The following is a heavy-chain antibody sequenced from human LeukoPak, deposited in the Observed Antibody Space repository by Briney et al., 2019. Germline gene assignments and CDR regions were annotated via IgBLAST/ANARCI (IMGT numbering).Heavy chain of an antibody. CDR3: ARGQTMVRGVIFYFDY. V-gene: IGHV3-53*01. D-gene: IGHD3-10*01. J-gene: IGHJ4*02. Sequence: GGSLRLSCAASGFTVSSNYMSWVRQAPGKGLEWVSVIYSGGSTYYADSVKGRFTISRDNSKNTLYLQMNSLRAEDTAVYYCARGQTMVRGVIFYFDYWGQGTLVTVSS. CDR1: GFTVSSNY. CDR2: IYSGGST.